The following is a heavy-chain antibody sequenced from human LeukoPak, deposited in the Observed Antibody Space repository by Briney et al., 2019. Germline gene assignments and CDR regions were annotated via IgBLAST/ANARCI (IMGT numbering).Heavy chain of an antibody. D-gene: IGHD2/OR15-2a*01. CDR3: ARDRPEFVVVLQAYLHAFDI. Sequence: KPSETLSLTCAVYGGSFSGYYWSWIRQPPGKGLEWIGEINHSGSTNYNPSLKSRVTISVDTSKSQFSLKLSSVTAADTAVYYCARDRPEFVVVLQAYLHAFDIWGQGTMVTVSS. CDR2: INHSGST. V-gene: IGHV4-34*01. J-gene: IGHJ3*02. CDR1: GGSFSGYY.